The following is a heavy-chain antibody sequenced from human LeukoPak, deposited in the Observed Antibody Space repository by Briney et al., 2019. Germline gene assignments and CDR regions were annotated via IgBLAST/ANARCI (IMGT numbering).Heavy chain of an antibody. CDR3: ARLSGSSPDYYYHYGMDV. Sequence: SVKVSCKASGGTFSSYAIGWVRQAPGQGLEWMGGIIPIFGTANYAQKSQGRVTITADESTSTAYMELSSLRSEDTAVYYCARLSGSSPDYYYHYGMDVWGQGTTVTVSS. J-gene: IGHJ6*02. CDR1: GGTFSSYA. D-gene: IGHD6-13*01. CDR2: IIPIFGTA. V-gene: IGHV1-69*13.